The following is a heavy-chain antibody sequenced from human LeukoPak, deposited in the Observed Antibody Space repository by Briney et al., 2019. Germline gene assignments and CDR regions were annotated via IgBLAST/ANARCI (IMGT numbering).Heavy chain of an antibody. J-gene: IGHJ4*02. D-gene: IGHD1-26*01. Sequence: SETLSLTCTVSGGSISSGSYYWSWIRQPAGKGLEWIGRIYTSGSTNYNPSLKSRVTISVDTSKNQFSLKLSSATAADTAVYYCARVGGSFHFDYWGQGTLVTVSS. CDR3: ARVGGSFHFDY. V-gene: IGHV4-61*02. CDR2: IYTSGST. CDR1: GGSISSGSYY.